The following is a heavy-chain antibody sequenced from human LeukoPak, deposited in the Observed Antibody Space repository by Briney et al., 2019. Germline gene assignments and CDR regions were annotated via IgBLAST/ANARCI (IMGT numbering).Heavy chain of an antibody. V-gene: IGHV4-31*03. J-gene: IGHJ4*02. CDR3: ARDRVDFWSGYYTGRE. D-gene: IGHD3-3*01. CDR1: GGSISSGGYY. Sequence: PQTLSLTCTVSGGSISSGGYYWSWIRQHPGKGLEWIGYIYYSGSTYYNPSLKSRVTISVDTSKNQFSLKLSSVTAADTAVYYCARDRVDFWSGYYTGREWGQGTLVTVSS. CDR2: IYYSGST.